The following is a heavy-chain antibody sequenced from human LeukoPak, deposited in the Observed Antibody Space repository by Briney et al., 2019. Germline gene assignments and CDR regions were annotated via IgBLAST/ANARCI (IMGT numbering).Heavy chain of an antibody. CDR1: GFTFSSYS. D-gene: IGHD6-19*01. J-gene: IGHJ3*02. CDR3: ARGDLYSSGWYGDVFDI. Sequence: PGGSLRLSCAASGFTFSSYSMNWVRQAPGKGLEWVSSISSSSSYIYYADSVKGRFTLSRDNAKNSLYLQMNSLRAEDTAVYYCARGDLYSSGWYGDVFDIWGQGTMVTVSS. CDR2: ISSSSSYI. V-gene: IGHV3-21*01.